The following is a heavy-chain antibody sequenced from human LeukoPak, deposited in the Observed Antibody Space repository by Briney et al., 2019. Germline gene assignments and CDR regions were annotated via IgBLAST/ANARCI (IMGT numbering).Heavy chain of an antibody. J-gene: IGHJ6*03. CDR1: GYTFTGYY. Sequence: GASVKVSCKASGYTFTGYYMHWVRQAPGQGLEWMGWINPNSGGTNYAQKFQGRVTMTRDTSISTAYMELSRLRSDDTAVYYCARSGYGYDSSGYYSDLYYYYYYMDVWGKGTTVTVSS. D-gene: IGHD3-22*01. CDR3: ARSGYGYDSSGYYSDLYYYYYYMDV. CDR2: INPNSGGT. V-gene: IGHV1-2*02.